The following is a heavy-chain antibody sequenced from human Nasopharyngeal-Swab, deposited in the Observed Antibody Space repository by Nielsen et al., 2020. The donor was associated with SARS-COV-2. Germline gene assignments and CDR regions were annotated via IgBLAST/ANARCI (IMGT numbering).Heavy chain of an antibody. CDR2: INTNTGNP. Sequence: ASVKVSCKASGYTFTSYAMNWVRQAPGQGLEWTGWINTNTGNPTYAQGFTGRFVFSLDTSVSTAYLQISSLKAEDTAVYYCARGDYDFWSGWVSAFDIWGQGTMVTVSS. CDR3: ARGDYDFWSGWVSAFDI. V-gene: IGHV7-4-1*02. J-gene: IGHJ3*02. CDR1: GYTFTSYA. D-gene: IGHD3-3*01.